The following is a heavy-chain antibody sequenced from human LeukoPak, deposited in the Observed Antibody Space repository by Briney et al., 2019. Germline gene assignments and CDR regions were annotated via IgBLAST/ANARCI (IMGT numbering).Heavy chain of an antibody. J-gene: IGHJ4*02. V-gene: IGHV4-34*01. Sequence: SETLSLTCAVYGGSFSGDYWSWIRQPPGKGLEWIGEINHSGSTNYNPSLKSRVTILVDTSKNQFSLKLSSVTAADTAVYYCAGSIAVAVLFDYWGQGTLVTVSS. CDR2: INHSGST. D-gene: IGHD6-19*01. CDR1: GGSFSGDY. CDR3: AGSIAVAVLFDY.